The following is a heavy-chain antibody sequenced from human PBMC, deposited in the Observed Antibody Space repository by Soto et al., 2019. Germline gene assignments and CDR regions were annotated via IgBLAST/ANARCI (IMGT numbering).Heavy chain of an antibody. J-gene: IGHJ1*01. CDR3: ARDRSYYDSSGSYSPPY. CDR1: GFTFSSYA. CDR2: ISGSAATT. D-gene: IGHD3-22*01. Sequence: EVQLLESGGGLVQPGGSLRLSCAASGFTFSSYAMNWVRQAPGKGLECVSAISGSAATTHFADSVKGRFTSSRDNSQSTLYLQMNSLRAADTAVYYCARDRSYYDSSGSYSPPYWGLVTLVTVSS. V-gene: IGHV3-23*01.